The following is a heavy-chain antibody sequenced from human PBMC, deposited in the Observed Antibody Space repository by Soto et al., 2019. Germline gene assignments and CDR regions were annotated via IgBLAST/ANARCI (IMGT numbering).Heavy chain of an antibody. CDR3: ARDFNGSPNNWFDP. CDR1: GGSISSYY. D-gene: IGHD2-8*01. J-gene: IGHJ5*02. CDR2: VYYSGST. Sequence: SETLSLTCTVSGGSISSYYWSWIRQPPGKGLEWIGYVYYSGSTNYNPSLKSRVTISVDTSKNQFSLKLSSVTAADTAVYYCARDFNGSPNNWFDPWGQGTLVTVSS. V-gene: IGHV4-59*12.